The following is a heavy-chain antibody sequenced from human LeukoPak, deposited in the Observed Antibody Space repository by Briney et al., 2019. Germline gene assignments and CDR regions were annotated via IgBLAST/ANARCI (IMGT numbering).Heavy chain of an antibody. Sequence: GGSLRLSCAASGFTFSSYNMNWVRQAPGKGLEGIGRIKSKTDGGTADYAAPVKGRFTTSRDDSETTLYLQMNSLKTEDTAVYYCTTGFGTIDYWGQGTLVTVSS. CDR3: TTGFGTIDY. CDR2: IKSKTDGGTA. J-gene: IGHJ4*02. D-gene: IGHD1-7*01. V-gene: IGHV3-15*01. CDR1: GFTFSSYN.